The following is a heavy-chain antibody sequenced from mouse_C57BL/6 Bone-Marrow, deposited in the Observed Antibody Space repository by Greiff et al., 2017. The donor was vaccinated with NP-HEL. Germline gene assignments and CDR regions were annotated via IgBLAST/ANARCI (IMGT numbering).Heavy chain of an antibody. Sequence: EVQLQQSGPELVKPGASVKISCKASGYSFTDYNMNWVKQSNGKSLEWIGVINPNYGTTSYNQKFKGKATLTVDQSSSTAYMQLNSLTSEDSAVYYCAREDYYGRSYVLYYAMDYWGQGTSVTVSS. V-gene: IGHV1-39*01. CDR1: GYSFTDYN. D-gene: IGHD1-1*01. CDR2: INPNYGTT. J-gene: IGHJ4*01. CDR3: AREDYYGRSYVLYYAMDY.